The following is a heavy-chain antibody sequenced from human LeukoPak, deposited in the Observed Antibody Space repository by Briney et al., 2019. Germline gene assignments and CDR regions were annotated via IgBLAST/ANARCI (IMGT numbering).Heavy chain of an antibody. CDR3: AKDISPYDSGSYSGFDP. CDR1: GFTFSSYG. J-gene: IGHJ5*02. CDR2: LRYDGSNK. V-gene: IGHV3-30*02. D-gene: IGHD3-10*01. Sequence: GGSLRLSWAASGFTFSSYGMHWVRQAPGKGLEWVAFLRYDGSNKYYADSVKGRFTISRDNSKKTLYLQMNSLRAQDTAVYYCAKDISPYDSGSYSGFDPWGQGTLVTVSS.